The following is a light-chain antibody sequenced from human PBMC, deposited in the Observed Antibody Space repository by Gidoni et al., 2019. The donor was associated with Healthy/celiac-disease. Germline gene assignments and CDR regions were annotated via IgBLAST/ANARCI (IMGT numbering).Light chain of an antibody. V-gene: IGKV2-28*01. CDR3: MQALQTPRT. CDR1: QSLRHSNGYNY. Sequence: SVRTQSPLCLPVTPGVRASLSCRSSQSLRHSNGYNYFDWYLQKPGQSPQLLIYLGSNRASGVPDRCSGSGSGTDSTLKISRVEAEDAGVYYCMQALQTPRTFGQGTKVEIK. J-gene: IGKJ1*01. CDR2: LGS.